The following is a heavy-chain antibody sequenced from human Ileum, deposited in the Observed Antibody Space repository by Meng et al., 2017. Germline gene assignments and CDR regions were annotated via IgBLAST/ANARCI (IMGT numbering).Heavy chain of an antibody. V-gene: IGHV4-34*01. J-gene: IGHJ1*01. Sequence: QAQLQQWGAGRLKPSETLSLSCAVYGGAFDGYYWTWIRQSPGKGLEWIGEINHRVRTNFNPSLKSRVTMSVDTSKKQFSLNLTSVTAADTAMYYCVRGLLVPNAIRTEYFPLWGQGTLVTVSS. CDR3: VRGLLVPNAIRTEYFPL. CDR1: GGAFDGYY. CDR2: INHRVRT. D-gene: IGHD2-2*02.